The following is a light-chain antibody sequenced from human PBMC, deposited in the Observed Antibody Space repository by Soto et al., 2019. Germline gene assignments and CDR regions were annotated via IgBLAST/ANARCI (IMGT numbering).Light chain of an antibody. J-gene: IGKJ1*01. Sequence: EIVLTQSPGTLSLSPGERATLSCRASQSFSSSYLAWYQQKPGQAPRHLIYGASSRATGIPDRFSGSGSGTDFTLTISRLEPEDFAVYYCQQYGSSPWTFGQGTKVEIK. V-gene: IGKV3-20*01. CDR2: GAS. CDR3: QQYGSSPWT. CDR1: QSFSSSY.